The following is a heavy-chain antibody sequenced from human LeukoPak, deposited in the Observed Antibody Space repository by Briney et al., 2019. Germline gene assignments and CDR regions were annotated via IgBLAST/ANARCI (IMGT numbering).Heavy chain of an antibody. CDR2: XXDDGSNN. V-gene: IGHV3-30*18. CDR1: GFSFRDYG. J-gene: IGHJ6*02. Sequence: GGSLRLSCAASGFSFRDYGMHWVRQXXXXXXXXXXXXXDDGSNNDDADSVKGRFTISRDNSKNTLYLQMNSLRVEDTAVYYCAKDLGWSRFAYYGMDVWGQGTTVIVSS. CDR3: AKDLGWSRFAYYGMDV. D-gene: IGHD3-16*01.